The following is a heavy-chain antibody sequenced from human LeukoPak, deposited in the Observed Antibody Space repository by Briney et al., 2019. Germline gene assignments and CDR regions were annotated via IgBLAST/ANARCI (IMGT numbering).Heavy chain of an antibody. CDR3: ARHFGDAYRRSFDF. D-gene: IGHD5-24*01. J-gene: IGHJ4*02. V-gene: IGHV4-59*08. CDR1: GGSISSYY. Sequence: PSETLSLTCSVSGGSISSYYWSWIRQPPGKGREWIAYIFSSGTTNYNPSLKSRVTISVDTSKNQFSLKLSSVTATDTAVYYCARHFGDAYRRSFDFWGQGSPVTVSS. CDR2: IFSSGTT.